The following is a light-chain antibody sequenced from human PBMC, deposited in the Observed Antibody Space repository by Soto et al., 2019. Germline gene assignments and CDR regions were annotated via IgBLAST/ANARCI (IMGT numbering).Light chain of an antibody. V-gene: IGLV2-11*01. CDR1: SSDVGGYDY. Sequence: QSVLTQPRSVSGSPGQSVTISCTGTSSDVGGYDYVSWFQQHPGKAPKLMIYDVSKRPSGVPDRFSGSKSGNTASLTISGLQSEDEADYHCCSYADNYTVIFGGGTKLTVL. J-gene: IGLJ2*01. CDR2: DVS. CDR3: CSYADNYTVI.